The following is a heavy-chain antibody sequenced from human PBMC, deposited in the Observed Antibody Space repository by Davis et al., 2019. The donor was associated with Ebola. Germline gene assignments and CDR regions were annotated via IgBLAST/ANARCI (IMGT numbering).Heavy chain of an antibody. V-gene: IGHV3-33*01. Sequence: GESLKISCAASGFTFSSYCMHWVRQAPGKGLEWVAVIWYDGSNKYYADPVKGRFTISRDNSKNTLYLQMNSLRAEDTAVYYCARDYWVRGMDVWGQGTTVTVSS. J-gene: IGHJ6*02. D-gene: IGHD2-15*01. CDR2: IWYDGSNK. CDR3: ARDYWVRGMDV. CDR1: GFTFSSYC.